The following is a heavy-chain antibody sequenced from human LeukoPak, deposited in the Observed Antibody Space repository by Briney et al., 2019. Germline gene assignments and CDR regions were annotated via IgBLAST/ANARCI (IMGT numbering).Heavy chain of an antibody. CDR3: ASGVWRGIFDY. Sequence: SETLSLTCSVSGGSIRGSRYCWGWIRQPPGKGLEWIGDIYHSGSTYYSPSLKSRVTISVDTSKNQFSLKLSSVTAADTAVYYCASGVWRGIFDYWGQGTLVTVSS. J-gene: IGHJ4*02. CDR2: IYHSGST. V-gene: IGHV4-39*07. CDR1: GGSIRGSRYC. D-gene: IGHD3-3*01.